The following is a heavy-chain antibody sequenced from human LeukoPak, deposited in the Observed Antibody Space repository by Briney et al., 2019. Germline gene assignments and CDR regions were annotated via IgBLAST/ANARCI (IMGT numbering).Heavy chain of an antibody. Sequence: KTGGSLRLSCAAFGFTFSSYAMSWVRQAPGKGLERVSAISGGGGSTHYADSVKGRFTISRDNSKNTLYLQMSSLRAGDTAVYYCAKSSYYDSSGYYREYYFDYWGQGTLVTVSS. CDR2: ISGGGGST. D-gene: IGHD3-22*01. CDR3: AKSSYYDSSGYYREYYFDY. V-gene: IGHV3-23*01. J-gene: IGHJ4*02. CDR1: GFTFSSYA.